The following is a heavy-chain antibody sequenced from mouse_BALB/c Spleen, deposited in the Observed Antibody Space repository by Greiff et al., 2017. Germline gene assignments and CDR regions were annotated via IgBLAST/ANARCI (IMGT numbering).Heavy chain of an antibody. CDR1: GFTFSDYY. J-gene: IGHJ1*01. CDR3: ARDPYYGGFDV. CDR2: ISDGGSYT. D-gene: IGHD1-1*01. Sequence: EVQVVESGGGLVKPGGSLKLSCAASGFTFSDYYMYWVRQTPEKRLEWVATISDGGSYTYYPDSVKGRFTISRDNAKNNLYLQMSSLKSEDTAMYYCARDPYYGGFDVWGAGTTVTVSS. V-gene: IGHV5-4*02.